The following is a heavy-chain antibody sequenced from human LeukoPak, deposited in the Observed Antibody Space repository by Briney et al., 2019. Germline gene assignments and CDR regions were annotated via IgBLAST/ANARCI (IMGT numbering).Heavy chain of an antibody. CDR2: IYTSGST. V-gene: IGHV4-61*02. CDR3: ARDRVGATHISGY. D-gene: IGHD1-26*01. J-gene: IGHJ4*02. Sequence: SQTLSLTCTVSGGSISGGTYYWSWIRQPAGKGLEWIGRIYTSGSTNYNPSLKSRVTISVDTSKNQFSLKLNSVTAADTAVYYCARDRVGATHISGYWGQGTLVTVSS. CDR1: GGSISGGTYY.